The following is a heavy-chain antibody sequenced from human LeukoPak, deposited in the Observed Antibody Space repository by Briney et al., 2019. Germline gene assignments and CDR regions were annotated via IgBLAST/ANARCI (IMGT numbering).Heavy chain of an antibody. J-gene: IGHJ4*02. CDR1: GFTFSSYW. Sequence: PGGSLRLSCAASGFTFSSYWMSWVRQAPGKGLEWVACISQDGSEKRYAASVKGRFTISRDNAKDSLYLQINSLRDEDTAVYYCARERPMIADYWGQGALVTVSS. CDR3: ARERPMIADY. CDR2: ISQDGSEK. V-gene: IGHV3-7*01. D-gene: IGHD3-22*01.